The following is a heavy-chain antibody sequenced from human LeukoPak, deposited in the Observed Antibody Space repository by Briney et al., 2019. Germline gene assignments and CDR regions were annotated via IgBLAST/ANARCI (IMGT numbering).Heavy chain of an antibody. D-gene: IGHD3-10*01. CDR3: ARAPWFGELLSEYFQH. J-gene: IGHJ1*01. CDR1: GFTFSSYA. CDR2: ISYDGSNK. V-gene: IGHV3-30-3*01. Sequence: PGRSLRLSCAASGFTFSSYAMHWVRQAPGKGLEWVAVISYDGSNKYYADSVKGRFTISRDNSKNTLYLQMNSLRAEDTAVYYCARAPWFGELLSEYFQHWGQGTLVTVSS.